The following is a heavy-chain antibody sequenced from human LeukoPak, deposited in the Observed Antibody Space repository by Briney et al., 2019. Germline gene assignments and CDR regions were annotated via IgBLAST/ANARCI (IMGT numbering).Heavy chain of an antibody. Sequence: SETLSLTCAVSGYSISSGYYWGWIRPPPGKGLEWIGSIYHSGSTYYNPSLKSRVTISVDTSKNQFSLKLSSVTAADTAVYYCASLRAGYSYGNLLGYWGQGTLVTVSS. D-gene: IGHD5-18*01. CDR2: IYHSGST. V-gene: IGHV4-38-2*01. CDR1: GYSISSGYY. CDR3: ASLRAGYSYGNLLGY. J-gene: IGHJ4*02.